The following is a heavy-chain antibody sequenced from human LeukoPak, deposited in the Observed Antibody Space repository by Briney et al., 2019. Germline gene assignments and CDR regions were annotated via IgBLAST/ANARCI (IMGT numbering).Heavy chain of an antibody. V-gene: IGHV3-23*01. CDR2: IIGGGET. CDR3: EKGSWISNVDAVW. D-gene: IGHD1-1*01. J-gene: IGHJ4*02. Sequence: GSLRVSCAASGFSFSNYAISWVRQAPARGPEWVSRIIGGGETFYADSVKGRFTLSREDSRNTRYLRVNNGRGEETAIYYCEKGSWISNVDAVWWGQGTQVTVSS. CDR1: GFSFSNYA.